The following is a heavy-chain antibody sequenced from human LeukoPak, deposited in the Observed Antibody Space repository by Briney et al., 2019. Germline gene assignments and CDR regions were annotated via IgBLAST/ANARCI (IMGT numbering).Heavy chain of an antibody. Sequence: GASVKVSCKASGYTFNVYYIHGVRQAPGQGLEWMAWVNPNTGDTNYVQSFQGRVTMTRDTSTSTAYMELSSLTSDDTAVYYCTRGDRSGYNYWGQGTLVTVSS. D-gene: IGHD6-19*01. CDR1: GYTFNVYY. J-gene: IGHJ4*02. CDR2: VNPNTGDT. CDR3: TRGDRSGYNY. V-gene: IGHV1-2*02.